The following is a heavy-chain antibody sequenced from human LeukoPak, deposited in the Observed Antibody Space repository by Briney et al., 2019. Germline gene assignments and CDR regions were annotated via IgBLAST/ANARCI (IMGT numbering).Heavy chain of an antibody. V-gene: IGHV4-38-2*02. J-gene: IGHJ4*02. CDR3: ARDRTGRNTAQDDY. CDR1: GYSISSGYY. D-gene: IGHD5-18*01. Sequence: SETLSLTCSVSGYSISSGYYWGWIRQPPGRGLEWIGSIYYTGGTLYNPSLKSRVSMSVDTSTNQFSLKLTSVTAPDTAVYYCARDRTGRNTAQDDYWGQGTLVTVSS. CDR2: IYYTGGT.